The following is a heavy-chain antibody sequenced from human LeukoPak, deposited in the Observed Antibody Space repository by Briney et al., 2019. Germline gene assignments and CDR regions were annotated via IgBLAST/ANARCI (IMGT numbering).Heavy chain of an antibody. CDR1: GGTFSSYA. Sequence: ASVKVSCKASGGTFSSYAINWVRQAPGQGLEWMGWISAYNGNTKHAQKLQGRFTMSTDTSTSTAYMELRSLTSDDTAVYYCARDLDGAGSYYTDYWGQGTLVTVSS. D-gene: IGHD3-10*01. J-gene: IGHJ4*02. V-gene: IGHV1-18*01. CDR2: ISAYNGNT. CDR3: ARDLDGAGSYYTDY.